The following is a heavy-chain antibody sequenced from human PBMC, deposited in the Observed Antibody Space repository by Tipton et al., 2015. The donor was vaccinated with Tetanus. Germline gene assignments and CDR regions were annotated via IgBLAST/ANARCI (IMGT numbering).Heavy chain of an antibody. V-gene: IGHV1-2*02. J-gene: IGHJ1*01. CDR3: ASWAYCGGDCYSGSFQP. D-gene: IGHD2-21*02. CDR2: INPNSGGT. Sequence: QVQLVQSGAEVKKPGASVKVSCKASGYTFTGYYMHWVRQAPGQGLEWMGWINPNSGGTNYAQKFQGRVTMTRDTSISTAYMELSRLRSDDTAVYYCASWAYCGGDCYSGSFQPWGQGPLVTVSS. CDR1: GYTFTGYY.